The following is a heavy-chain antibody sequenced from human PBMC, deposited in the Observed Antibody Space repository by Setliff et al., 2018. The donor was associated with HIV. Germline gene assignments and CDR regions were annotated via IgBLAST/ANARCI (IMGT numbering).Heavy chain of an antibody. CDR2: LRTGTGDT. Sequence: ASVKVSCKASGYTFTSYSMHWVRQAPGQRLEWMGWLRTGTGDTSYSEKFQGRLTITRDTSANTAYMELSNLRSEDTAIYYCLRRATAAEVLDYWGQGTLVTVSS. D-gene: IGHD6-13*01. V-gene: IGHV1-3*04. J-gene: IGHJ4*02. CDR3: LRRATAAEVLDY. CDR1: GYTFTSYS.